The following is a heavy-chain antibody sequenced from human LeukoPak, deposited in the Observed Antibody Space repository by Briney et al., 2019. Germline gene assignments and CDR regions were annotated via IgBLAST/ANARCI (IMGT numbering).Heavy chain of an antibody. V-gene: IGHV3-74*01. Sequence: GGSLRLSCAASAFTFSSYWMHWVRQAPGKGLVWVSRINSDGSDTSYADSVKGRFTISRDNAKNTLYLQMNSLGAGYTAVYYCTRGDFYVGAQDYWGQGTLVAVSS. CDR2: INSDGSDT. D-gene: IGHD1-26*01. J-gene: IGHJ4*02. CDR3: TRGDFYVGAQDY. CDR1: AFTFSSYW.